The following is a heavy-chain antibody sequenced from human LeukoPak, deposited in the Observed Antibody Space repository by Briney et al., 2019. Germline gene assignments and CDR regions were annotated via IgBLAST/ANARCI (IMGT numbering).Heavy chain of an antibody. V-gene: IGHV1-2*02. CDR2: INPNSGGT. J-gene: IGHJ2*01. CDR1: GYTFTGYY. CDR3: ASQVLYCSSTSCYMGDYWYFDL. D-gene: IGHD2-2*02. Sequence: ASVKVSCKASGYTFTGYYMHWVRQAPGQGLEWMGWINPNSGGTNYAQKFQGRVTITTDESTSTAYMELSSLRSEDTAVYYCASQVLYCSSTSCYMGDYWYFDLWGRGTLVTVSS.